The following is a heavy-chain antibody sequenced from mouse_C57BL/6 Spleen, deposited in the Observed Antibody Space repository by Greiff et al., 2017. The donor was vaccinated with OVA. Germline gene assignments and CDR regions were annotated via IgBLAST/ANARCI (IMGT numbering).Heavy chain of an antibody. J-gene: IGHJ4*01. CDR3: TEGGYYSMDY. CDR1: GFNIKDDY. V-gene: IGHV14-4*01. D-gene: IGHD2-3*01. CDR2: IDPENGDT. Sequence: DVQLQESGAELVRPGASVKLSCTASGFNIKDDYMHWVKQRPEQGLEWIGWIDPENGDTEYASKFQGKATITADTSSNTAYLQLSSLTSEDTAVYYCTEGGYYSMDYWGQGTSVTVSS.